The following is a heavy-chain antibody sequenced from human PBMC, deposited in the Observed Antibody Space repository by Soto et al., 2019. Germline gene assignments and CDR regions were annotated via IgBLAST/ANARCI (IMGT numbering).Heavy chain of an antibody. J-gene: IGHJ5*02. V-gene: IGHV1-69*13. CDR1: GGTFSSYA. Sequence: ASVKVSCKASGGTFSSYAISWVRQAPGQGLEWMGGIIPIFGTANYAQKFQGRVTITAGESTSTAYMELSSLRSEDTAVYYCARVLAAAGTGWFDPWGQGTLVTVSS. CDR2: IIPIFGTA. CDR3: ARVLAAAGTGWFDP. D-gene: IGHD6-13*01.